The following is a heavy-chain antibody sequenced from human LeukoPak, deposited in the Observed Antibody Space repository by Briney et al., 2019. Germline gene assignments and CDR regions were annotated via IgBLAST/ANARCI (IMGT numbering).Heavy chain of an antibody. CDR1: GASIDSGDYY. V-gene: IGHV4-30-4*08. J-gene: IGHJ5*02. Sequence: SETLSLTCTVSGASIDSGDYYWSWIRQPPGKGLEWIGYIFYGGTTYYNPSLNSRVSISVDTSKNQFSLKLSSVTAADTAVYYCARERASFWSGYVNWFDPLGPGNPGHRLL. CDR2: IFYGGTT. D-gene: IGHD3-3*01. CDR3: ARERASFWSGYVNWFDP.